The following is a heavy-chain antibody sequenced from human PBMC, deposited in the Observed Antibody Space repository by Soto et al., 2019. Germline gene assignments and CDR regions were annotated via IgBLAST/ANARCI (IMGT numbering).Heavy chain of an antibody. J-gene: IGHJ4*02. CDR3: AREKYGTGTYTFDH. CDR1: GYTFTGYY. CDR2: INPNSGGT. D-gene: IGHD3-10*01. Sequence: ASVKVSCKASGYTFTGYYIHWVRQAPGQGPEWMGWINPNSGGTNYVQKFQGWVTMTRDTSISTAYMELSRLRSDDTAVYYCAREKYGTGTYTFDHWGQGSLVTVSS. V-gene: IGHV1-2*04.